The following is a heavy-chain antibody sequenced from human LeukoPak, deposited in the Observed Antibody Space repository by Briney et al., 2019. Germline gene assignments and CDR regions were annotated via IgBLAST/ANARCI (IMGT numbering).Heavy chain of an antibody. CDR1: GGSISSSSYY. CDR3: ARDPRS. CDR2: IYYSGST. V-gene: IGHV4-39*07. Sequence: SETLSLTCTVPGGSISSSSYYWGWIRQPPGKGLEWIGSIYYSGSTYYNPSLKSRVTISVDTSKNQFSLKLSSVTAADTAVYCCARDPRSWGQGTLVTVSS. J-gene: IGHJ4*02.